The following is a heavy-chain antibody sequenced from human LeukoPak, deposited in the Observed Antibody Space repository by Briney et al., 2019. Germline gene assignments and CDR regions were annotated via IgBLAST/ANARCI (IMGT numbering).Heavy chain of an antibody. CDR2: ISAYNGNT. D-gene: IGHD3-22*01. CDR1: GYTFTSYG. Sequence: ASVKVSCKASGYTFTSYGISWVRQAPGQGLEWMGWISAYNGNTNYAQKLQGRVTMTTDTSTDTAYMELSSLRSEDTAVYYCATDRGYYDSSGYYYVYWGQGTLVTVSS. J-gene: IGHJ4*02. V-gene: IGHV1-18*01. CDR3: ATDRGYYDSSGYYYVY.